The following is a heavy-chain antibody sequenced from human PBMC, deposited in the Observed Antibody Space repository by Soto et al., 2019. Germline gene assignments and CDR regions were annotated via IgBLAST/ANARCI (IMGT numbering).Heavy chain of an antibody. CDR1: GYSFTSYW. CDR3: ARHGSSSSGHFSYGMDV. Sequence: TGESLKISCKGSGYSFTSYWISWVRQMPGKGLEWMGRIDPSDSYTNYSPSFQGHVTISADKSISTAYLQWSSLKASDTAMYYCARHGSSSSGHFSYGMDVWGQGTTVTVSS. CDR2: IDPSDSYT. V-gene: IGHV5-10-1*01. J-gene: IGHJ6*02. D-gene: IGHD6-6*01.